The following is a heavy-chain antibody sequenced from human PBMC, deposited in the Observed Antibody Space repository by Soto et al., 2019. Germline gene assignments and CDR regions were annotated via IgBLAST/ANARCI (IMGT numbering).Heavy chain of an antibody. Sequence: QVQLVESGGGVVQPGRSLRLSCAASGFTFSSYGMHWVRQAPGKGLGWVAVRSYDGSNKYYADSVKGRFTISRDNSKNTLYLQMNGLRSVDTAVYYCANDQFRWVRVVITYYYGMDVWGLGSTVTVFS. CDR1: GFTFSSYG. V-gene: IGHV3-30*18. CDR3: ANDQFRWVRVVITYYYGMDV. J-gene: IGHJ6*02. CDR2: RSYDGSNK. D-gene: IGHD3-10*01.